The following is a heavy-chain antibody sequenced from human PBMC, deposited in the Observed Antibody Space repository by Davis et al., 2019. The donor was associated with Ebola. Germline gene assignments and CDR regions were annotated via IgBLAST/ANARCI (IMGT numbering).Heavy chain of an antibody. CDR1: GGSFSGYY. V-gene: IGHV4-34*01. D-gene: IGHD6-13*01. J-gene: IGHJ4*02. Sequence: MPSETLSLTCAVYGGSFSGYYWSWIRQAPGKGREWIGEVDHSGSTNYNPSLKSRLTMSVDTSRNQFSLKLTSVTAADTAVYYCARGALIAAAGTGKDFDFWGQGTLVTVSS. CDR2: VDHSGST. CDR3: ARGALIAAAGTGKDFDF.